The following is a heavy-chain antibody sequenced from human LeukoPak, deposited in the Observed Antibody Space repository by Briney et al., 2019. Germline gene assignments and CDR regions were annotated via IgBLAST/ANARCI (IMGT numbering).Heavy chain of an antibody. J-gene: IGHJ4*02. CDR2: IYYSGST. CDR1: GGSISSSSYY. CDR3: ASRPLAVAGTYFDY. D-gene: IGHD6-19*01. V-gene: IGHV4-39*01. Sequence: PSETLSLTCTVSGGSISSSSYYWGWIRQPPGKGLEWIVSIYYSGSTYYNPSLKSRVTISVDTSKNQFSLKLSSVTAADTAVYYCASRPLAVAGTYFDYWGQGTLVTVSS.